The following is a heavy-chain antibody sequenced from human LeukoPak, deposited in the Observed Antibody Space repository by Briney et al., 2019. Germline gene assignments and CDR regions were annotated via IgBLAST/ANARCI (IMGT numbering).Heavy chain of an antibody. CDR2: IYYSGST. D-gene: IGHD3-10*01. J-gene: IGHJ4*02. CDR3: ASSRLVLLWFGELLAFDY. V-gene: IGHV4-59*08. Sequence: SETLSLTCTVSGGSISSYYWSWIRQPPGKGLKWIGYIYYSGSTHYNPPLESRVTISVDTSKNQFSLKLSSVTAADTAVYYCASSRLVLLWFGELLAFDYWGQGTLVTVSS. CDR1: GGSISSYY.